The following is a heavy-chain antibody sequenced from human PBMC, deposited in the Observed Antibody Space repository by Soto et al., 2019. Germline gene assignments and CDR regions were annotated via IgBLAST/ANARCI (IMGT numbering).Heavy chain of an antibody. D-gene: IGHD3-3*01. Sequence: QITLKESGPTVVKPTETLTLTCTFSGFSLTTSGVGLGWVRQSPGKAPEWLALIYWDDDKRYSTSLNSRLIITKDTAKNQVVLTMANVDPADTATYYCAHRVLRTVFGLVTTTAIYFAFWGPGTPVVVSS. CDR3: AHRVLRTVFGLVTTTAIYFAF. CDR1: GFSLTTSGVG. J-gene: IGHJ4*02. V-gene: IGHV2-5*02. CDR2: IYWDDDK.